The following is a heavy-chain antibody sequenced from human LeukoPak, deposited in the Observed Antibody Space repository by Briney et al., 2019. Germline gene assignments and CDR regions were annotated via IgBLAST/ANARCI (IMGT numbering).Heavy chain of an antibody. D-gene: IGHD6-19*01. Sequence: GGSLRLSCAASGLTFSSYEMNWVRQAPGKGLEWVSYISSSGSTIYYADSVKGRFTISRDNAKNSLYLQMNSLRAEDTAVYYCARTIAVAGLDWGQGTLVTVSS. V-gene: IGHV3-48*03. CDR2: ISSSGSTI. CDR3: ARTIAVAGLD. CDR1: GLTFSSYE. J-gene: IGHJ4*02.